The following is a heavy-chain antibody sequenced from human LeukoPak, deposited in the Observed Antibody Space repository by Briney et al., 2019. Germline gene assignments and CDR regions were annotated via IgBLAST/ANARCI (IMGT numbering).Heavy chain of an antibody. CDR2: TSDRGDYT. V-gene: IGHV3-23*01. D-gene: IGHD2-15*01. J-gene: IGHJ6*02. CDR3: AKVVAADDYYYGMDV. Sequence: GGSLRLSCAASGFTFTSYSMSWVRQAPGKGLEWVSGTSDRGDYTYYADSVKGRFTISRDNAKNSLYLQMNSLRAEDTAVYYCAKVVAADDYYYGMDVWGQGTTVTVSS. CDR1: GFTFTSYS.